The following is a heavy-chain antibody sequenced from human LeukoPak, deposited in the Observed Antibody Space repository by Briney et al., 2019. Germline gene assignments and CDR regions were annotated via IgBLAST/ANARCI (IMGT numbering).Heavy chain of an antibody. CDR2: ISGSGDST. D-gene: IGHD2-15*01. CDR3: AGGYCSGGSCYLKYYFDY. J-gene: IGHJ4*02. Sequence: PGGSLRLSCAASGFTFSSYAMSWVRQAPGKGLEWVSAISGSGDSTYYADSVKGRFTISRDNSKNTLYLHMNSLRAEDTAVYYCAGGYCSGGSCYLKYYFDYWGQGTLVTVSS. CDR1: GFTFSSYA. V-gene: IGHV3-23*01.